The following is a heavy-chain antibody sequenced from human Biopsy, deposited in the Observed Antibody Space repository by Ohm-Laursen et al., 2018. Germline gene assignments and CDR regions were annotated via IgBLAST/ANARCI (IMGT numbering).Heavy chain of an antibody. CDR2: ISWSSDSI. CDR1: GFRFDNNG. J-gene: IGHJ3*02. CDR3: TKNTQWEGSGYLDAFHI. D-gene: IGHD3-22*01. V-gene: IGHV3-9*01. Sequence: SLRLSCAASGFRFDNNGMHWVRQGPGKGLEWVAGISWSSDSITYAKSVTGRFTISRDNGENSLYLQMNSLRPKDTALYYCTKNTQWEGSGYLDAFHIWGHGAMVTVSS.